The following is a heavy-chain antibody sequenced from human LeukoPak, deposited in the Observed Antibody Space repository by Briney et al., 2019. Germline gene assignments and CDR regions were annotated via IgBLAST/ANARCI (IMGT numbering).Heavy chain of an antibody. CDR1: GGSFSRYY. CDR2: INHSGST. V-gene: IGHV4-34*01. J-gene: IGHJ6*03. Sequence: SETLSLTCAVNGGSFSRYYWSWIRQPPGKGLEWIGEINHSGSTNYNPSLKSRVTMSVDTSKNQFSLKLNSVTAADTAIYYCARGNMWDYRRYYYYMDVWGKGTTVTVSS. D-gene: IGHD4-11*01. CDR3: ARGNMWDYRRYYYYMDV.